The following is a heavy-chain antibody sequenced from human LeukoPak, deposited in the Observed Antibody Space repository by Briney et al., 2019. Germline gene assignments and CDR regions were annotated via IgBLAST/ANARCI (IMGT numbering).Heavy chain of an antibody. CDR2: ISYDGSNK. J-gene: IGHJ3*02. D-gene: IGHD1-26*01. Sequence: PGRSLRLSCAASGFTFSSYAMHWVRQAPGKGLEWVAVISYDGSNKYYADSVKGRFTISRDNSKNTLYLQMNSLRAEDTAVYYCARDRIVGATGAFDIWGQGTMVTVSS. CDR1: GFTFSSYA. V-gene: IGHV3-30-3*01. CDR3: ARDRIVGATGAFDI.